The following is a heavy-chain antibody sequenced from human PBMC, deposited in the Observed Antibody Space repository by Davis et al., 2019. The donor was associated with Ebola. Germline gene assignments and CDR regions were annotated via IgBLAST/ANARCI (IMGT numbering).Heavy chain of an antibody. J-gene: IGHJ5*02. CDR2: INPNSGGT. CDR3: ARRSRIQFIVVVRDWFDP. V-gene: IGHV1-2*02. D-gene: IGHD2-2*01. Sequence: ALVKVSCKASGYTFTGYYMHWVRQAPGQGLEWMGWINPNSGGTNYAQKFQGRVTMTRDTSISTAYMELSRLRSDDTAVYYCARRSRIQFIVVVRDWFDPWGQGTLVTVSS. CDR1: GYTFTGYY.